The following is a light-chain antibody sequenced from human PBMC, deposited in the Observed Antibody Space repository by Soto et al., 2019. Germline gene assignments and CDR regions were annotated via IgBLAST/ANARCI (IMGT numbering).Light chain of an antibody. CDR2: AAS. CDR1: QAISIY. Sequence: DIQMTQSPSSLSTSVGDGVTITCRSSQAISIYLAWYQQKPGKVPKLLIYAASTLQSGVPSRFSGSGSGTDFTLTISILQPEDVATYYCQKYNSAPPTFGQGTKVEIK. J-gene: IGKJ1*01. CDR3: QKYNSAPPT. V-gene: IGKV1-27*01.